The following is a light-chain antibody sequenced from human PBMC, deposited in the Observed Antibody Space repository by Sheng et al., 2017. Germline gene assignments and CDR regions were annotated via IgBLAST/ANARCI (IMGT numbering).Light chain of an antibody. CDR3: CSYASSNSYV. CDR2: EGS. V-gene: IGLV2-23*01. CDR1: SSDVGSYNL. J-gene: IGLJ1*01. Sequence: PGQSITISCTGTSSDVGSYNLVSWYQQYSGKAPKLMIYEGSKRPSGVSNRFSGSKSDNTASLTISGLQAEDEADYYCCSYASSNSYVFGTGTKVTVL.